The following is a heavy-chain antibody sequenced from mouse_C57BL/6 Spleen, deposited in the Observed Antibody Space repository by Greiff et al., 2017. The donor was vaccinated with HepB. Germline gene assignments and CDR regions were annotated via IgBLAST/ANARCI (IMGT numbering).Heavy chain of an antibody. V-gene: IGHV1-55*01. Sequence: VQLQQPGAELVKPGASVKMSCKASGYTFTSYWITWVKQRPGQGLEWIGDIYPGSGSTNYNEKFKSKATLTVDTSSSTAYMQLSSLTSEDSAVYYCARRDDYDDMYYFDYWGQGTTLTVSS. CDR1: GYTFTSYW. J-gene: IGHJ2*01. CDR2: IYPGSGST. CDR3: ARRDDYDDMYYFDY. D-gene: IGHD2-4*01.